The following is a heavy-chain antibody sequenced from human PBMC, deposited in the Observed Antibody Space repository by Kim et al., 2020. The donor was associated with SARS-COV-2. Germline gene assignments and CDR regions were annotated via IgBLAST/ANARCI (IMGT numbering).Heavy chain of an antibody. CDR3: ARDQNFGLDY. J-gene: IGHJ4*02. CDR2: TA. V-gene: IGHV1-69*01. Sequence: TANYAQKFKGRVTITADESTSTAYMELSSLRSEDTAVYYCARDQNFGLDYWGQGTLVTVSS. D-gene: IGHD3-3*01.